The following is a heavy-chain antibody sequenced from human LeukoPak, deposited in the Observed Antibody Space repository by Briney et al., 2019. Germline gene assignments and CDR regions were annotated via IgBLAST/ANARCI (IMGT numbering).Heavy chain of an antibody. CDR2: IYYSGST. V-gene: IGHV4-39*01. CDR3: ARHGAGSSSGDYYYMDV. Sequence: SETLSLTCTVSGGSISSSGYYWGWLRQPPGKGLEWIGSIYYSGSTYYNPSLKSRVTISGDTSKNQFSLKVYSVTAADTAVYYCARHGAGSSSGDYYYMDVWGKGTTVTVSS. D-gene: IGHD2-15*01. CDR1: GGSISSSGYY. J-gene: IGHJ6*03.